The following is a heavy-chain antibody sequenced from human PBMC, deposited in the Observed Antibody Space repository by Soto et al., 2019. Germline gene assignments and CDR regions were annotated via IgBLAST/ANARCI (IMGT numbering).Heavy chain of an antibody. CDR3: ARFCSSTTCPSYQYYYAMDV. CDR2: VSAYNGKT. J-gene: IGHJ6*02. CDR1: GYTFTSYG. V-gene: IGHV1-18*01. D-gene: IGHD2-2*01. Sequence: ASVKVSCKASGYTFTSYGISWVRQAPGQGLEWMGWVSAYNGKTNYAQKLQGRVTMTTDTSTSTAYMELRSLRSDETAVYYCARFCSSTTCPSYQYYYAMDVWGQGTTVTVSS.